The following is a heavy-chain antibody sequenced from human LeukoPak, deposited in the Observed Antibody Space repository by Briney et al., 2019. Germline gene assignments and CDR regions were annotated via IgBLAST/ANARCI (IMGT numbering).Heavy chain of an antibody. CDR1: GFTVSSNY. CDR3: ARDNTDYGDLGVFDY. V-gene: IGHV3-53*01. D-gene: IGHD4-17*01. CDR2: IYSGGST. Sequence: PGGSLRLSCAASGFTVSSNYMSWVRQAPGKGLEWVSVIYSGGSTYYADSVKGRFTISRDNSKNTLYLQMNSLRAEDTAVYYCARDNTDYGDLGVFDYWGQGTLVTVSS. J-gene: IGHJ4*02.